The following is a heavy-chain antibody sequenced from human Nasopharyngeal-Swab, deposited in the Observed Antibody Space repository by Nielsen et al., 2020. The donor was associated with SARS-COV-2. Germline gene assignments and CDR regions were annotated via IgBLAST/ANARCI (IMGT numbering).Heavy chain of an antibody. V-gene: IGHV3-30-3*01. CDR1: GFTFSSYA. CDR3: ARDGYSSSSTWAYYYYYMDV. J-gene: IGHJ6*03. D-gene: IGHD6-6*01. Sequence: GESLKISCAASGFTFSSYAMHWVRQAPGKGLEWVAVISYDGSNKYYADSVKGRFTISRDNSKNTLYLQMNSLRAEDTAVCYCARDGYSSSSTWAYYYYYMDVWGKGTTVTVSS. CDR2: ISYDGSNK.